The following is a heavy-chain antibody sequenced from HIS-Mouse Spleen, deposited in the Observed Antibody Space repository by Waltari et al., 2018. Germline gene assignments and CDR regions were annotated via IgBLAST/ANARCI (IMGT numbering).Heavy chain of an antibody. D-gene: IGHD6-6*01. Sequence: QAPGKGLEWVAVISYDGSNKYYADSVKGRFTISRDNSKNTLYLQMNSLRAEDTAVYYCAKGEGSSSVDYWGQGTLVTVSS. V-gene: IGHV3-30*18. CDR2: ISYDGSNK. J-gene: IGHJ4*02. CDR3: AKGEGSSSVDY.